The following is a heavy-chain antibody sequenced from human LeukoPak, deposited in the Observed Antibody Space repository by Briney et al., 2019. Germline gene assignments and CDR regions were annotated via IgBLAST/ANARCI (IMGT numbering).Heavy chain of an antibody. D-gene: IGHD3-22*01. CDR2: IYYSGST. CDR3: ARTLYDSSGYLDAFDI. V-gene: IGHV4-30-4*08. CDR1: GGSTSSGDYY. Sequence: SETLSLTCTVSGGSTSSGDYYWSWIRQPPGKGLEWIGYIYYSGSTYYNPSLKSRITISVDTSKNQFSLKLSSVTAADAAVYYCARTLYDSSGYLDAFDIWGQGAMVTVSS. J-gene: IGHJ3*02.